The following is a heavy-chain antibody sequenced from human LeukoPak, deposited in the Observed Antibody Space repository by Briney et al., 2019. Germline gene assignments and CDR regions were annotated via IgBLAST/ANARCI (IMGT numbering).Heavy chain of an antibody. J-gene: IGHJ4*02. D-gene: IGHD6-13*01. Sequence: GGSLRLSCAASGFTFSSYAMPWVRQAPGKGLEWVAVISYDVSNKYYADSVKGRFTISRDNSKNTLYLQMNSLRAEDTAVYYCARAPIAAAGTPDYWGQGTLVTVSS. V-gene: IGHV3-30-3*01. CDR3: ARAPIAAAGTPDY. CDR2: ISYDVSNK. CDR1: GFTFSSYA.